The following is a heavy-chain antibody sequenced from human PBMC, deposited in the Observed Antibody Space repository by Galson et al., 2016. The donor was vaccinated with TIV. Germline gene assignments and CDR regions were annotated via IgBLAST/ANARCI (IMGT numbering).Heavy chain of an antibody. V-gene: IGHV3-11*01. D-gene: IGHD3-22*01. CDR1: GFTLSDYY. J-gene: IGHJ4*02. Sequence: SLRLSCAASGFTLSDYYMSWIRQAPGKGLEWLSYINYSGSPKYDADPMKGRLTISRDIAKNSMYLDMNSLRVEDTAVYFCALRVPTYSNQWFWGQGTLVPVSS. CDR3: ALRVPTYSNQWF. CDR2: INYSGSPK.